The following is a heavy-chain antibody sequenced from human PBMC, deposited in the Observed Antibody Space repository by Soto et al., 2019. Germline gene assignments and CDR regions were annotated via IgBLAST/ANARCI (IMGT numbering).Heavy chain of an antibody. J-gene: IGHJ4*02. CDR2: ISAYNGNT. CDR1: GYTFTSYG. V-gene: IGHV1-18*01. D-gene: IGHD3-3*01. CDR3: ARGPAYYDFWSGYYGFDY. Sequence: ASVKVSCKASGYTFTSYGISWVRQAPGQGLEWMRWISAYNGNTNYAQKLQGRVTMTTDTSTSTAYMELRSLRSDDTAVYYCARGPAYYDFWSGYYGFDYWGQGTLVTVSS.